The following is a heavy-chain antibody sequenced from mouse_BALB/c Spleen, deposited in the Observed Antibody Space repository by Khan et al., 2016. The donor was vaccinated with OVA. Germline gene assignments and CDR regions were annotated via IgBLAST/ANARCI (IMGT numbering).Heavy chain of an antibody. CDR3: ARSGYAALAY. CDR1: GYTFTSYW. CDR2: IDPSNSET. V-gene: IGHV1-59*01. D-gene: IGHD2-14*01. Sequence: QVQLQQSGPELVRPGTSVKMSCKASGYTFTSYWMNWVKQRPGQGLEWIGMIDPSNSETSLNQKFKDKATLSEDKSSNTAYMQLSSLTSEDSAVYYCARSGYAALAYWGQGTLVTVSA. J-gene: IGHJ3*01.